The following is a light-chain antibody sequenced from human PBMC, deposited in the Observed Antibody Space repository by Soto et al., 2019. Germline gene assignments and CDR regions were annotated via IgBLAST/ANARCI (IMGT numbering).Light chain of an antibody. J-gene: IGKJ2*01. Sequence: LTNSAATLSLSPGERATLSCRASRSVGSSLAWHQQKPGEAPRLLMYDASNRATGIPARFSGSGSGTDFTLTISSLEPEDFAVYYCQHGRTFGQGTKVDIK. V-gene: IGKV3-11*01. CDR1: RSVGSS. CDR2: DAS. CDR3: QHGRT.